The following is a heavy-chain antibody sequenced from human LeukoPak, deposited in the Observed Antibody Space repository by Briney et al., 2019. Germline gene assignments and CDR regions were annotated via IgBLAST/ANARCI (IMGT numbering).Heavy chain of an antibody. D-gene: IGHD5-18*01. Sequence: GGSLRLSCTASGFTFSTYAMTWVRQAPGKGLEWVSGIIPSGTATYYADSVKGRFTISRDNSRNTLYLQMNSLRAEDTAVYYCARVREYSSPVWAFDIWGQGTMVTVSS. CDR1: GFTFSTYA. J-gene: IGHJ3*02. V-gene: IGHV3-23*01. CDR2: IIPSGTAT. CDR3: ARVREYSSPVWAFDI.